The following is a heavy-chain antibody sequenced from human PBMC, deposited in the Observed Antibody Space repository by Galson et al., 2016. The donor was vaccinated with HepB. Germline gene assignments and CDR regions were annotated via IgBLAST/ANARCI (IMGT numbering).Heavy chain of an antibody. CDR1: EFTFNNYL. V-gene: IGHV3-64D*06. CDR2: ISSRGLST. CDR3: GGDFSDDRLFRY. D-gene: IGHD4-17*01. Sequence: SLRLSCAASEFTFNNYLMHWVRQAPGKGLEYISAISSRGLSTYYADSVKGRFTISRDNSRSTLFLQMTSLRPEDTAVYYCGGDFSDDRLFRYWGQGTLVTVSP. J-gene: IGHJ1*01.